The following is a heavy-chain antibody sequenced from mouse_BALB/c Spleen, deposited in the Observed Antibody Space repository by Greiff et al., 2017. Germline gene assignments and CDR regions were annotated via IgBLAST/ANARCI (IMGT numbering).Heavy chain of an antibody. CDR1: GYTFTSYV. Sequence: EVKLQESGPELVKPGASVKMSCKASGYTFTSYVMHWVKQKPGQGLEWIGYINPYNDGTKYNEKFKGKATLTSDKSSSTAYMELSSLTSEDSAVYYCARNYDGYYFAYWGQGTLVTVSA. V-gene: IGHV1-14*01. J-gene: IGHJ3*01. D-gene: IGHD2-3*01. CDR2: INPYNDGT. CDR3: ARNYDGYYFAY.